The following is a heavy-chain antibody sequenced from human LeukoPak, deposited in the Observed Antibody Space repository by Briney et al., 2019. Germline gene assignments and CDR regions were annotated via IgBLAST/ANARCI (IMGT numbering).Heavy chain of an antibody. J-gene: IGHJ5*02. CDR1: GFTFSDYY. CDR3: ARDPDFYGSGSNYKVNWFDP. V-gene: IGHV3-11*01. Sequence: PGGSLRLSCAASGFTFSDYYMSWIRQAPGKGLEWVSYISSSGSTIYYADSVKGRFTISRDNAKNSLYLQMNSLRAEDTAVYYCARDPDFYGSGSNYKVNWFDPWGQGTLVTVSS. CDR2: ISSSGSTI. D-gene: IGHD3-10*01.